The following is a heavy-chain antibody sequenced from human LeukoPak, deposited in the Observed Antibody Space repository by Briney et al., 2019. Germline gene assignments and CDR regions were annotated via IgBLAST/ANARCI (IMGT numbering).Heavy chain of an antibody. CDR3: ARENGSSRMAFDI. V-gene: IGHV3-30*19. CDR2: ISYDGSNK. Sequence: GGSLRLSCAASGFTFSSYGMHWVRQAPGKGLEWVAVISYDGSNKYYVDSVKGRFTISRDNSKNTLYLQMNSLRAEDTAVYYCARENGSSRMAFDIWGQGTMVTVSS. D-gene: IGHD1-26*01. CDR1: GFTFSSYG. J-gene: IGHJ3*02.